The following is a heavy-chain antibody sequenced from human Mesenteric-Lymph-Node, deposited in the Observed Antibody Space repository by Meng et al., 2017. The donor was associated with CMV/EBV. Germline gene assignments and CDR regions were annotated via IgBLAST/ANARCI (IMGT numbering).Heavy chain of an antibody. CDR2: ISAYNGNT. D-gene: IGHD3-10*01. Sequence: CNASGYTFTSYGISWVRQAPGQGLEWMGWISAYNGNTNYAQKLQGRVTMTTDTSTRTAYMELRSLRSDDTAVYYCARDRYQVRGVMNYWGQGTLVTVSS. V-gene: IGHV1-18*01. J-gene: IGHJ4*02. CDR1: GYTFTSYG. CDR3: ARDRYQVRGVMNY.